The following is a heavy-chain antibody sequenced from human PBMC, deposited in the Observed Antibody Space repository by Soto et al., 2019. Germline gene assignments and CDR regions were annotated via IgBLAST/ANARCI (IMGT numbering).Heavy chain of an antibody. CDR1: GFTVSSNY. D-gene: IGHD6-19*01. V-gene: IGHV3-53*01. Sequence: GGSLRLSCAASGFTVSSNYMSWVRQAPGKGLEWVSVIYSGGSTYYADSVKGRFTITRDNSKNTLYLQMNSLRAEDTAVYYCATLGIAVADDAFDIWGQGTMVTVSS. CDR3: ATLGIAVADDAFDI. CDR2: IYSGGST. J-gene: IGHJ3*02.